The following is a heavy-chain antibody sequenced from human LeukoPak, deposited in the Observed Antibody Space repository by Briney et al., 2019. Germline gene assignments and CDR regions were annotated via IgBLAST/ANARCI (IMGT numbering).Heavy chain of an antibody. J-gene: IGHJ3*02. CDR1: GFTFSSYA. Sequence: QPGRSLRLSCAASGFTFSSYAMHWVRQAPGKGLEWVAVISYDGSNKYYADSVKGRFTITRDNSKNTLYLQMNSLRAEDTAVYYCASRDTAMVILAFDIWGQGTMVTVPS. CDR2: ISYDGSNK. V-gene: IGHV3-30-3*01. D-gene: IGHD5-18*01. CDR3: ASRDTAMVILAFDI.